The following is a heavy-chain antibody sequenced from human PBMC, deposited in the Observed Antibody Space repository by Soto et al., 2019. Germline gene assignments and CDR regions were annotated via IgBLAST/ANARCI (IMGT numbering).Heavy chain of an antibody. Sequence: GGSLRLSCAASGFTFSSYGMHWVRQAPGKGLEWVAVISYDGSNKYYADSVKGRFTISRDNSKNTLYLQMNSLRAEDTAVYYCAKDQGRGSGPSLGFDYFDYWGQGTLVTVSS. CDR1: GFTFSSYG. V-gene: IGHV3-30*18. CDR3: AKDQGRGSGPSLGFDYFDY. D-gene: IGHD3-10*01. CDR2: ISYDGSNK. J-gene: IGHJ4*02.